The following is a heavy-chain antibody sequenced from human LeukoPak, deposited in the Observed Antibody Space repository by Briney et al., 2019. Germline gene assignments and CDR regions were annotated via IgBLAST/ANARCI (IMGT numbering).Heavy chain of an antibody. J-gene: IGHJ4*02. CDR2: ISGSGIST. CDR1: GFTFNSYS. Sequence: GGSLRLSCAASGFTFNSYSMNWVRQAPGKGLEWVSGISGSGISTYYADSVKGRFTISRDNSKNTLYLQMNSLRVEDTAVYYCAKTRPYDYGDYVYHYWGQGTLVTVSS. D-gene: IGHD4-17*01. V-gene: IGHV3-23*01. CDR3: AKTRPYDYGDYVYHY.